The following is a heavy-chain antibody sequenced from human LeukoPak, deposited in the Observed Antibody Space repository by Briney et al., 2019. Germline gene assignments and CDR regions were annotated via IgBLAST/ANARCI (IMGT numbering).Heavy chain of an antibody. CDR3: ARDGHGSGSYYFDY. CDR1: GGTFSSYA. CDR2: IIPIFGTA. Sequence: ASVKVSCKASGGTFSSYAISRVRQAPGQGLEWMGGIIPIFGTANYAQKFQGRVTITADESTSTAYMELSSLRSEDTAVYYCARDGHGSGSYYFDYWGQGTLVTVSS. J-gene: IGHJ4*02. D-gene: IGHD3-10*01. V-gene: IGHV1-69*13.